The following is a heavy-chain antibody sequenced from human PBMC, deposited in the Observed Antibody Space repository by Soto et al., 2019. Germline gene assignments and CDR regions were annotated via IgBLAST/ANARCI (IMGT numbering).Heavy chain of an antibody. V-gene: IGHV3-30-3*01. D-gene: IGHD6-19*01. J-gene: IGHJ4*02. CDR3: ARGHSSGWYYFDY. Sequence: QVQLVESGGGVVQPGRSLRLSCAASGFTFSSRAMHWVRQAPGKGLEWVAVISYDGTNKYYADSVKGRFTVSRDNSMNPLFLQMNSLRAEDTAVYYCARGHSSGWYYFDYWGQGTLVTVSS. CDR1: GFTFSSRA. CDR2: ISYDGTNK.